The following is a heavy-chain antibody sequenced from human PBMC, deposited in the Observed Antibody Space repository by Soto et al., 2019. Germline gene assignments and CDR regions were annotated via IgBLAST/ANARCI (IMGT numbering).Heavy chain of an antibody. V-gene: IGHV1-2*02. CDR2: INPNRGGT. J-gene: IGHJ6*02. CDR1: GYTFSGYY. CDR3: ARSLTEGYCTVTGCYTRPLYGMDV. Sequence: ASVKVSCKASGYTFSGYYIHWLRQAPGQGLEWMGWINPNRGGTNYAQKFQGRATVTRDTPTRTAYMELSRLTSDDTAVYYCARSLTEGYCTVTGCYTRPLYGMDVWGQGTTVTVSS. D-gene: IGHD2-2*02.